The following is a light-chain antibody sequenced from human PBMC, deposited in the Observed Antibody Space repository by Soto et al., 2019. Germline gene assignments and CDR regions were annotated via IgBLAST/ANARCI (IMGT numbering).Light chain of an antibody. Sequence: EIVMTQSPATLSVSPGERATLSCRASQSVGSNLAWYQQKPGQAPWLLIYGASTRATGIPARLSGSGSGTEFTLTISSLQSEDFAIYFCQKYNNWPPDRTFGQGTKVEIK. CDR3: QKYNNWPPDRT. V-gene: IGKV3-15*01. CDR1: QSVGSN. J-gene: IGKJ1*01. CDR2: GAS.